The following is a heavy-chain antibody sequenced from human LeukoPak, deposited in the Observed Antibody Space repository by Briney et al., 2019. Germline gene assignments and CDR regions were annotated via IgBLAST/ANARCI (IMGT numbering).Heavy chain of an antibody. D-gene: IGHD2-15*01. CDR1: GGSISSYY. Sequence: SETLSLTCTVSGGSISSYYLSWIRQPAGKGLEWIGRIYTSGSTNYNPSLKSRVTMSVDTSKNQLFLKLSSVTAADTAVYYCARVRGGGSDSSFDIWGQGTMVTVSS. J-gene: IGHJ3*02. V-gene: IGHV4-4*07. CDR3: ARVRGGGSDSSFDI. CDR2: IYTSGST.